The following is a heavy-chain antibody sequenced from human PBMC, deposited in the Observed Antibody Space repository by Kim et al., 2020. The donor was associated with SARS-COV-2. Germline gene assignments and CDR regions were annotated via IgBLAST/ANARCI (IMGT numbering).Heavy chain of an antibody. J-gene: IGHJ4*02. V-gene: IGHV3-48*02. Sequence: SVKGRFTISRDNAKNSLYLQMNSLRDEDTAPYYCVRVLSYGSNWYKFLDYWGQGTLVTVSS. D-gene: IGHD6-13*01. CDR3: VRVLSYGSNWYKFLDY.